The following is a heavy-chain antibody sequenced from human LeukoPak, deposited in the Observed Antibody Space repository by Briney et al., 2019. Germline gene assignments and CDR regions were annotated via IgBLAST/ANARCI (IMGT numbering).Heavy chain of an antibody. J-gene: IGHJ5*02. CDR2: ISAYNGNT. CDR1: GYTFTSYG. CDR3: AREYGTGYYYFSFDP. V-gene: IGHV1-18*01. Sequence: ASVKVSCKASGYTFTSYGISWVRQAPGQGLEWMGWISAYNGNTNYAQKLQGRVTMTTDTSTSTAYMELRSLRSDDTAVYYCAREYGTGYYYFSFDPWGQGTLVTVSS. D-gene: IGHD3-10*01.